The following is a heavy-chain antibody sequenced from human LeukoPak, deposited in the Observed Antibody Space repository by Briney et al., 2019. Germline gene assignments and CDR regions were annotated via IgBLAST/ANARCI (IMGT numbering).Heavy chain of an antibody. CDR3: ARVEISSGWYDY. CDR2: ISSSSGTI. CDR1: GFIFSSYS. J-gene: IGHJ4*02. D-gene: IGHD6-19*01. Sequence: GGSLRLSCAASGFIFSSYSMNWVRQAPGKGLEWISYISSSSGTIYYADSVKGRFTISRDNAKNSLYLQMNSLRAEDTAVYYCARVEISSGWYDYWGQGTLVTVSS. V-gene: IGHV3-48*01.